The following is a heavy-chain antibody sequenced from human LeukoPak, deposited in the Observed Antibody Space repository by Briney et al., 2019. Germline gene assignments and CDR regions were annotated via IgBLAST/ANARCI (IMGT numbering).Heavy chain of an antibody. D-gene: IGHD3-22*01. CDR3: ARYYYNDNGYSEDAFDI. V-gene: IGHV3-7*01. J-gene: IGHJ3*02. CDR1: GFTFSRYW. Sequence: PGGSLRLSCAASGFTFSRYWMTLVRQAPGKGLEWVANIKEDGSEKNYVDSMKGRFTISRDNANNSLYLQMNTLRAEDTAVYYCARYYYNDNGYSEDAFDIWGQGTMVTVSS. CDR2: IKEDGSEK.